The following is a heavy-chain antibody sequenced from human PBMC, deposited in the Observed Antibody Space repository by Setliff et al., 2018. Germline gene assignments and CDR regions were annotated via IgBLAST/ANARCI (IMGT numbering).Heavy chain of an antibody. J-gene: IGHJ4*02. CDR3: AREDRSSWYLDY. CDR1: GYSFTSYA. D-gene: IGHD6-13*01. Sequence: ASVKVSCKASGYSFTSYAMHWVRQAPGQRLEWMGWINAGNGNTKYSQKFQGRVTITTDTSTSTAYMELRSLRSDDTAVYYCAREDRSSWYLDYWGQGTLVTVSS. V-gene: IGHV1-3*01. CDR2: INAGNGNT.